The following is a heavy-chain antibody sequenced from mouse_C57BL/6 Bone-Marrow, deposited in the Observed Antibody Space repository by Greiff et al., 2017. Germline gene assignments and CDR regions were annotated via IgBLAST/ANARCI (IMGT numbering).Heavy chain of an antibody. Sequence: VQLKESGGDLVKPGGSLKLSCAASGFTFSSYGMSWVRQTPDKRLEWVATISSGGSYTYYPDSVKGRFTISRDNAKNTLYLQMSSLKSEDTAMYYCASYYGNYDDWGQGTTLTVSS. V-gene: IGHV5-6*01. J-gene: IGHJ2*01. CDR2: ISSGGSYT. D-gene: IGHD2-1*01. CDR1: GFTFSSYG. CDR3: ASYYGNYDD.